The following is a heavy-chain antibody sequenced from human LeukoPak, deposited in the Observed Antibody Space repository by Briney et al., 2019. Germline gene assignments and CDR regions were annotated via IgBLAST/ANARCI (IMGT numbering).Heavy chain of an antibody. CDR1: GFTFSSYA. D-gene: IGHD1-26*01. J-gene: IGHJ3*02. V-gene: IGHV3-30*18. Sequence: GGSLRLSCAASGFTFSSYAMSWVRQAPGKGLEWVAVISYDGSNKYYADSVKGRFTISRDNSKNTLYLQMNSLRAEDTAVYYCAKDQDSGSYYSAFDIWGQGTMVTVSS. CDR2: ISYDGSNK. CDR3: AKDQDSGSYYSAFDI.